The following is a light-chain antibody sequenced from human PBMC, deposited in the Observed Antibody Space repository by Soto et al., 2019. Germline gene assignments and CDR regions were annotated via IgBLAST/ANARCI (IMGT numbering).Light chain of an antibody. J-gene: IGKJ1*01. V-gene: IGKV3-20*01. CDR3: LHYGTAQWT. CDR1: QSVTRSS. Sequence: EVVLTQSPATLSLSPGEGASLSCRASQSVTRSSLAWYQQKPGQSPRLLISGASSRATGIPDRFSGGGSGTDFIFNITSLEPEDFAMYYCLHYGTAQWTFGQGTKV. CDR2: GAS.